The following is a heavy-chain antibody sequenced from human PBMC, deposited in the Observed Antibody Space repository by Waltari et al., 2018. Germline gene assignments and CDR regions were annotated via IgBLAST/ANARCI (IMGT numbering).Heavy chain of an antibody. Sequence: QVQLVQSGAEVKKPGASVKVSCKASGYTFTSYYMHWVRQAPGQGLEWMGIINPSGGSTSYAQKFQGIVTMTRDTSTSTVYMELSSLRSEDTAVYYCARDYYGSGSYYSAYYYYYMDVWGKGTTVTVSS. CDR1: GYTFTSYY. J-gene: IGHJ6*03. D-gene: IGHD3-10*01. CDR3: ARDYYGSGSYYSAYYYYYMDV. V-gene: IGHV1-46*01. CDR2: INPSGGST.